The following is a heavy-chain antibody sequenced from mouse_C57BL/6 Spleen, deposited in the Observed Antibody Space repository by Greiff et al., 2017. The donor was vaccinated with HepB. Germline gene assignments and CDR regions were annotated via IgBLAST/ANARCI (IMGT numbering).Heavy chain of an antibody. D-gene: IGHD1-1*01. J-gene: IGHJ1*03. Sequence: EVMLVESGGGLVKPGGSLKLSCAASGFTFSDYGMHWVRQAPEKGLEWVAYISSGSSTIYYADTVKGRLTIARDNAKNTLFLHMTSLRSEDTSMYYCARWGYGTDVWGTGTTVTVSS. CDR1: GFTFSDYG. V-gene: IGHV5-17*01. CDR2: ISSGSSTI. CDR3: ARWGYGTDV.